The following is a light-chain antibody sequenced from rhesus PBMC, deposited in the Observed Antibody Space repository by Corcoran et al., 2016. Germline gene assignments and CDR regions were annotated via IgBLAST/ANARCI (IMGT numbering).Light chain of an antibody. Sequence: AALTPPPSVSGSPAQSVTISCTGTSSDIGGYNYVSWYQQPPGQAPKLMIYDVSKRPSGVSDRFSGTKSGNTASLTISGLQAEDEADYYCSSDAGSNTYIFGAGTRLTVL. J-gene: IGLJ1*01. CDR2: DVS. V-gene: IGLV2-23*01. CDR3: SSDAGSNTYI. CDR1: SSDIGGYNY.